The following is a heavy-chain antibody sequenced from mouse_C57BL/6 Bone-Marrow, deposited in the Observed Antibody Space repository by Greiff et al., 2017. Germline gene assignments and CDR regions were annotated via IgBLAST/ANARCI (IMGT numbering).Heavy chain of an antibody. CDR3: TTRSNAPY. D-gene: IGHD2-5*01. Sequence: VQLQQSGAELARPGASVKLSCTASGFNIKDDYMHWVKQRPEQGLEWIGWIDPENGDTEYASKFQGKATITADTSSNTAYLQLSSLTSEDTAVYYCTTRSNAPYWGQGTLVTVSA. CDR1: GFNIKDDY. CDR2: IDPENGDT. V-gene: IGHV14-4*01. J-gene: IGHJ3*01.